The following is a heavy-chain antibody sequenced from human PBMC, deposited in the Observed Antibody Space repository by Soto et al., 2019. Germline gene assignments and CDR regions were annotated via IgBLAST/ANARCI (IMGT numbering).Heavy chain of an antibody. V-gene: IGHV4-39*01. Sequence: QLQLQESGPGLVKPSETLSLTCTVSGGSISSSSYYWGWIRQPPGKGLEWIGSIYYSGSTYYNPSLKSRVTISVDTSKNQFSLKLSSVTAADTAVYYCARRGAAAAWFGYWGQGTPVTVSS. D-gene: IGHD6-13*01. CDR2: IYYSGST. CDR1: GGSISSSSYY. CDR3: ARRGAAAAWFGY. J-gene: IGHJ4*02.